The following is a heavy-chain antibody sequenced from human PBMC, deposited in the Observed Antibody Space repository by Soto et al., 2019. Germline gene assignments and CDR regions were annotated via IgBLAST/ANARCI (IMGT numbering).Heavy chain of an antibody. CDR1: GGSISGSTYY. CDR2: VYSDGST. D-gene: IGHD2-2*01. Sequence: SETLSLTCLVSGGSISGSTYYWGWIRQPPGKGLEWIGSVYSDGSTYYNPSLKSRVTISVDTSMNQFSLRLSSVTAADTALYYCARGGISRIYQLPPFDPWGQGTLVTVSS. CDR3: ARGGISRIYQLPPFDP. J-gene: IGHJ5*02. V-gene: IGHV4-39*01.